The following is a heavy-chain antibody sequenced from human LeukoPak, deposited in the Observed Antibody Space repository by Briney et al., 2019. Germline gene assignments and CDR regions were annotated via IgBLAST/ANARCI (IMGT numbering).Heavy chain of an antibody. CDR2: INQDGSEK. Sequence: PGGSLRPSCAVSGLIFRSYWMSWVRQAPGKGLEWVANINQDGSEKYFVDSVKGRFTISRDNAKNSLHLQMNTLRAEDTAVYYCARERDGRFFDYWGQGTLVTVSS. V-gene: IGHV3-7*01. D-gene: IGHD5-24*01. CDR3: ARERDGRFFDY. CDR1: GLIFRSYW. J-gene: IGHJ4*02.